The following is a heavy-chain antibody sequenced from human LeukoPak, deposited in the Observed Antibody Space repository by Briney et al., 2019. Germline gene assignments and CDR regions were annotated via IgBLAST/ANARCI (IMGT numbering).Heavy chain of an antibody. V-gene: IGHV1-69*05. Sequence: SVKVSCKASGGTFSSYAISWVRQAPGQGLEWMGGIIPIFGTANYAQKFQGRVTITTDESTSTAYMELSSLRSEDTAVYYCARDGTYGSGIYNYFDQWGQGTLVTVSS. CDR3: ARDGTYGSGIYNYFDQ. CDR2: IIPIFGTA. J-gene: IGHJ4*02. D-gene: IGHD3-10*01. CDR1: GGTFSSYA.